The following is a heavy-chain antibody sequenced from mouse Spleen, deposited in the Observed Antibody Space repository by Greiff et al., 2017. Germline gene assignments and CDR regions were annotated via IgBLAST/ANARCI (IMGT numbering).Heavy chain of an antibody. D-gene: IGHD1-2*01. J-gene: IGHJ4*01. V-gene: IGHV5-9-4*01. Sequence: DVKLVESGGGLVKPGGSLKLSCAASGFTFSSYAMSWVRQSPEKRLEWVAEISSGGSYTYYPDTVTGRFTISRDNAKNTLYLEMSSLRSEDTAMYYCARGYYGYDAMDYWGQGTSVTVSS. CDR3: ARGYYGYDAMDY. CDR1: GFTFSSYA. CDR2: ISSGGSYT.